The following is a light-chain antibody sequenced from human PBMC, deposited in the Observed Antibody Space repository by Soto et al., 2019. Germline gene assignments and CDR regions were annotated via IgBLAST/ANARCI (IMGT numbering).Light chain of an antibody. V-gene: IGKV3-11*01. CDR1: LSVSVY. J-gene: IGKJ5*01. CDR3: HQRQYWPPIT. CDR2: DAS. Sequence: VVLTQSPATLSFSPCERATLSFTTSLSVSVYLDWYQQKPGQAPRLLISDASNRATGIPARFSGSGSGTDFTLTISSLEPEDFAVYYCHQRQYWPPITFGQGTRLEV.